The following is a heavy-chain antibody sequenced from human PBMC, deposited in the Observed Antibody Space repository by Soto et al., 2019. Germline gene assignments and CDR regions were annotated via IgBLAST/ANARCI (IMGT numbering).Heavy chain of an antibody. V-gene: IGHV3-53*01. J-gene: IGHJ4*02. CDR2: IYNGGGT. CDR1: GFTVSGNY. CDR3: AKWESIAARRARVLDY. Sequence: GGSLRLSCAASGFTVSGNYMSWVRQAPGKGLEWVSVIYNGGGTYYADSVKGRFTISRDNSKNTLYLQMNSLRAEDTAVYYCAKWESIAARRARVLDYLGQGTLVTGSS. D-gene: IGHD6-6*01.